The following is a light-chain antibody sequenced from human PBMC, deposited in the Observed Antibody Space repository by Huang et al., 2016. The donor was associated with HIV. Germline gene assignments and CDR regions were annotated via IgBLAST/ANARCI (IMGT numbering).Light chain of an antibody. CDR2: KAS. CDR3: QQLHSNPYT. V-gene: IGKV1-5*03. Sequence: DIQMTQSPPTLSPSVGDRVTITCRASQSISNWLAWYQQKPGKDPKLLIYKASSLQTGVPSRFSGSGSGTEFTLTITRLQPDDFATYYCQQLHSNPYTFGQGTKLEIK. CDR1: QSISNW. J-gene: IGKJ2*01.